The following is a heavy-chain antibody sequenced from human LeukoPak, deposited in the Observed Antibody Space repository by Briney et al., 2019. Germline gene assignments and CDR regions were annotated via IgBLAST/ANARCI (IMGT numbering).Heavy chain of an antibody. V-gene: IGHV3-30*04. D-gene: IGHD2-15*01. Sequence: GGSLRLSCAASGFTFSSYAMHWVGQAPGKGLECGAFILYDVSNKYYAHSVKGRFTISRDNYKHALYLQMHSLRAEDTAVYYCARETVVVVAATPFDYYDSSGPFDYWGQGTLVTVSS. CDR2: ILYDVSNK. CDR3: ARETVVVVAATPFDYYDSSGPFDY. CDR1: GFTFSSYA. J-gene: IGHJ4*02.